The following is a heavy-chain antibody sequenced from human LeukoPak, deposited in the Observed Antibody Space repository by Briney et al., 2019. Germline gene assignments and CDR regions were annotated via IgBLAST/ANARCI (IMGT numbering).Heavy chain of an antibody. CDR2: INAGNGDT. CDR3: ARGSSGWPYYFDY. J-gene: IGHJ4*02. Sequence: EASVKVSCKASGYTFTSYGISWVRQAPGQRLEWMGWINAGNGDTKYSQKFQGRVTITRDTSASTAYMDLSSLRSEDSAVYYCARGSSGWPYYFDYWGQGTLVTVSS. CDR1: GYTFTSYG. D-gene: IGHD6-19*01. V-gene: IGHV1-3*01.